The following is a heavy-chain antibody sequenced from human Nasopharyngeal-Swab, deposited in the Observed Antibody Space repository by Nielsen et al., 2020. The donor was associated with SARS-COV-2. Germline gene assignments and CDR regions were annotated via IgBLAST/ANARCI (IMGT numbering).Heavy chain of an antibody. D-gene: IGHD6-19*01. J-gene: IGHJ4*02. CDR3: ARALYSSGWYLDC. V-gene: IGHV3-74*01. CDR2: INSDGSST. Sequence: GESLKISCAASGFTFSSYWMHWVRQAPGKRLVWVSRINSDGSSTSYADSVKGRFTISRDNAKNTLYLQMNSLRAEDTAVYYCARALYSSGWYLDCWGQGTLVTVSS. CDR1: GFTFSSYW.